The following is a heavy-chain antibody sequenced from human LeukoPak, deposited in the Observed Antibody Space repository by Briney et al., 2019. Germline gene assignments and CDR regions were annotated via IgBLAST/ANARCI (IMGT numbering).Heavy chain of an antibody. CDR1: GGSFSTYF. J-gene: IGHJ5*02. D-gene: IGHD6-19*01. Sequence: SETLSLTCAVYGGSFSTYFWSWIRQAPGKGLEWIGEIRQSGGTNYNPSLKSRLTISVDTSKNQFSLKLNSVTAADTAVYYCARDYGEWLVPSAWGQGTVVTVSS. V-gene: IGHV4-34*01. CDR3: ARDYGEWLVPSA. CDR2: IRQSGGT.